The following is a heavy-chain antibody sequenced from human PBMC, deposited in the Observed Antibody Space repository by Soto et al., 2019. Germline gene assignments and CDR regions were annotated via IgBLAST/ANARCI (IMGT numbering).Heavy chain of an antibody. D-gene: IGHD3-22*01. CDR3: ARLTSYDSSCYYFY. Sequence: EVQLVESGGGLVKPGGSLRLSCAASGFTFSSYSMNWVRQAPGKGLEWVSSISSSSSYIYYADSVKGRFTISRDNAKNLLYLQMYSLRAEDTAVYYCARLTSYDSSCYYFYWGQGTLVTVSS. J-gene: IGHJ4*02. CDR2: ISSSSSYI. V-gene: IGHV3-21*01. CDR1: GFTFSSYS.